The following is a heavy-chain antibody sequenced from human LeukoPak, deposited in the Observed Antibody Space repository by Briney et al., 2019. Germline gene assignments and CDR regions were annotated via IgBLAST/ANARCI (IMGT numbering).Heavy chain of an antibody. D-gene: IGHD3-22*01. CDR3: ARNYYDSSGSYGMDV. CDR1: GGSISSYY. J-gene: IGHJ6*02. V-gene: IGHV4-59*01. CDR2: IYYSGST. Sequence: SENLSLTCTVSGGSISSYYWSWIRQPPGKGLEWIGYIYYSGSTNYNPSLKSRVTISVDTSKNQFSLKLSSVTAADTAVYYCARNYYDSSGSYGMDVWGQGTTVTVSS.